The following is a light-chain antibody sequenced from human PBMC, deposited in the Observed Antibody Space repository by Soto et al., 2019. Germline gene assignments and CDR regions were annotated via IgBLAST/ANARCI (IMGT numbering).Light chain of an antibody. CDR1: SSDVGLYDY. CDR3: SSYKSDSSYV. V-gene: IGLV2-14*01. Sequence: QSALAQPASVSGSPGQSITISCTGTSSDVGLYDYVSWYQQHPGKAPQLMIYAVSNRPSGVSNRFSASKSGNTASLFISGLQAEDEADYYCSSYKSDSSYVFGSGTKGTVL. J-gene: IGLJ1*01. CDR2: AVS.